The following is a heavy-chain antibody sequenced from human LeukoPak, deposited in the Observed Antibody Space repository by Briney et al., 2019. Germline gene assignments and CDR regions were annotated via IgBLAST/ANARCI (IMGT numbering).Heavy chain of an antibody. V-gene: IGHV1-2*02. CDR1: GYTFSDYY. Sequence: ASVKVSCKASGYTFSDYYMHWVRQAPGQGLEWMGWINPNSGATNYAQKFQGRVTMTRDTSITTVSMELSRLRSDDTAVYYCARVRRYYDILSKPFDYWGQGTLVTVSS. D-gene: IGHD3-9*01. J-gene: IGHJ4*02. CDR3: ARVRRYYDILSKPFDY. CDR2: INPNSGAT.